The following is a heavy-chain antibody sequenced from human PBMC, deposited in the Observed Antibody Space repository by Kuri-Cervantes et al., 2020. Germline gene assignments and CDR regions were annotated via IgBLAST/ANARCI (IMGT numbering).Heavy chain of an antibody. Sequence: GGSLRLSCAASGFTFDDYAMHWVRQAPGKGLEWVSAISNSGGSTYYADSVKGRFTISRDNSKNTLSLQMNSLRAEDTAVYYCAKSISWPYDAFDIWGQGTMVTVSS. J-gene: IGHJ3*02. D-gene: IGHD6-13*01. V-gene: IGHV3-23*01. CDR2: ISNSGGST. CDR3: AKSISWPYDAFDI. CDR1: GFTFDDYA.